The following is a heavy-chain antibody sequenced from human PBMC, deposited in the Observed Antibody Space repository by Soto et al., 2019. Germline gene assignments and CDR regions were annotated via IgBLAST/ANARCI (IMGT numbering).Heavy chain of an antibody. CDR1: GGIFSTYA. CDR2: IIPIFGTP. J-gene: IGHJ4*02. D-gene: IGHD3-10*01. CDR3: ARDRDDYGSGNYYNRIDF. V-gene: IGHV1-69*01. Sequence: QVQLVQSGAEVKKPGSSVKVSCKASGGIFSTYAISWLRQAPGQGLEWMGGIIPIFGTPNYAQRFQGRVTITADVSTTTSYMELIRLKSEDTAVYYCARDRDDYGSGNYYNRIDFWGQGTLVTVSS.